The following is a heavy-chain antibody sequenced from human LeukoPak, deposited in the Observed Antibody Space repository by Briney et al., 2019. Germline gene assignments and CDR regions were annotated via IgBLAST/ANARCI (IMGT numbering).Heavy chain of an antibody. V-gene: IGHV3-64D*06. CDR2: ISSNGGST. Sequence: PGGSLRLSCSASGFTFSSYAMHWLRQAPGKGLEYVSAISSNGGSTYYADSVKGRFTISRDNSKNTLYLQMSSLRDEDTAVYYCVKDRELLWFGELLIPHYFDYWGQGTLVTVSS. D-gene: IGHD3-10*01. J-gene: IGHJ4*02. CDR1: GFTFSSYA. CDR3: VKDRELLWFGELLIPHYFDY.